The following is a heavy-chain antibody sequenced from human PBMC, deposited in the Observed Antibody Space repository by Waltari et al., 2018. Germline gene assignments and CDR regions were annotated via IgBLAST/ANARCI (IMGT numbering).Heavy chain of an antibody. J-gene: IGHJ4*02. V-gene: IGHV3-30*02. D-gene: IGHD6-6*01. CDR3: AKDEGLGPGQLVSLDY. CDR1: GFTFSSYG. Sequence: QVQLVESGGGVVQPGGSLRLSCAASGFTFSSYGMHWVRQAPGKGLEWVAFIRYDGSNKYYADSVKGRFTISRDNSKNTLYLQMNSLRAEDTAVYYCAKDEGLGPGQLVSLDYWGQGTLVIVSS. CDR2: IRYDGSNK.